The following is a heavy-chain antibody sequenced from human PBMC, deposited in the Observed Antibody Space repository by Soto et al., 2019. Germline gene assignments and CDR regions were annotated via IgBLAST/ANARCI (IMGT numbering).Heavy chain of an antibody. CDR2: INHSGST. Sequence: QVQLQQWGAGLLKPSETLSLTCAVYGGSFSGYYWSWIRQPPGQGLEWLGEINHSGSTNYNPSLKSRVTISVDTSKNRVTLKLSSVTAADTAVYYCARGRKVHYGDDVWKKYNRTYDMDDWGQGTTVTVSS. J-gene: IGHJ6*02. CDR1: GGSFSGYY. V-gene: IGHV4-34*01. D-gene: IGHD4-17*01. CDR3: ARGRKVHYGDDVWKKYNRTYDMDD.